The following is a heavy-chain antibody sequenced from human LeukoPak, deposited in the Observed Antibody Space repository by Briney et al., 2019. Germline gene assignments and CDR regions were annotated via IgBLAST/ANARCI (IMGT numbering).Heavy chain of an antibody. Sequence: ASVKVSCKASGYTFTGYYMHWVRQAPGQGLEWMGWINPNSGGTNYAQKFQGRVTMTRDTSISTAHMELSRLRSDDTAVYYCARGYCSSTSCYFLHYYYYGMDVWGQGTTVTVSS. D-gene: IGHD2-2*01. CDR3: ARGYCSSTSCYFLHYYYYGMDV. V-gene: IGHV1-2*02. CDR1: GYTFTGYY. CDR2: INPNSGGT. J-gene: IGHJ6*02.